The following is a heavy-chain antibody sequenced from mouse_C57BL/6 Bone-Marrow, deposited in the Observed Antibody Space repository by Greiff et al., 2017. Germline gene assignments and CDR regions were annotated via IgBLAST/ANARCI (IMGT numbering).Heavy chain of an antibody. V-gene: IGHV1-59*01. Sequence: QVQLKQPGAELVRPGPSVKLSCKASGYTFTSYWMHWVKQRPGQGLEWIGVFDPSDSYTNYHQKFKGKATFTVDTSSSTAYMQPSSLTSEDSAVDYCARGLLSAWFAYWGQGTLVTVSS. CDR1: GYTFTSYW. CDR2: FDPSDSYT. CDR3: ARGLLSAWFAY. D-gene: IGHD2-3*01. J-gene: IGHJ3*01.